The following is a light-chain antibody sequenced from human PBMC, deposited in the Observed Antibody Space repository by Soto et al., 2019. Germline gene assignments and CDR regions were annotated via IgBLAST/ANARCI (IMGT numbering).Light chain of an antibody. CDR1: QTVSTNY. J-gene: IGKJ5*01. CDR2: GAS. CDR3: QQRSNWPT. V-gene: IGKV3D-20*02. Sequence: EIVMTQSPATLSVSPGERATLSCRASQTVSTNYLAWYQQKPGQAPRLLIYGASKRATGIPDRFSGSGSGTDFTLTISRLEPEDFAVYYCQQRSNWPTFGQGTRLEIK.